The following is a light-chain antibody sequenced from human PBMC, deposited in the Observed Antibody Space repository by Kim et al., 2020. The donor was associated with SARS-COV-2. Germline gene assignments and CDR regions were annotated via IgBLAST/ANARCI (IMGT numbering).Light chain of an antibody. CDR3: QAWDSIVV. Sequence: SYELTQPPSVSVSTGQTASITCSGDKLGDKYACWYQRKPGQSPVLVIYQDSKRPSGIPERFSGSNSGNTATLTISGTQAMDEADYYCQAWDSIVVFGGGTQLTVL. J-gene: IGLJ2*01. CDR2: QDS. V-gene: IGLV3-1*01. CDR1: KLGDKY.